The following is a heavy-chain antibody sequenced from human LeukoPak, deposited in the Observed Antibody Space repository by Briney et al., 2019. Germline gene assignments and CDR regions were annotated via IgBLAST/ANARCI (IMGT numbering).Heavy chain of an antibody. D-gene: IGHD2-21*01. CDR1: GFTFSSYA. CDR2: ISYDGSNK. Sequence: GGSLRLSCAASGFTFSSYAMHWVRQAPGKGLEWVAVISYDGSNKYYADSVKGRFTISRDNSKKTVYLQMNSLRAEDTAIYYCTKGGDSSGNPSSWGQGTLVIVSS. CDR3: TKGGDSSGNPSS. J-gene: IGHJ5*02. V-gene: IGHV3-30-3*01.